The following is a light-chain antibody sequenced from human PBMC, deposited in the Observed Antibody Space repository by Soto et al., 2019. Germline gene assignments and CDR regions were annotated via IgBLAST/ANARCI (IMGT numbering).Light chain of an antibody. CDR2: GAS. J-gene: IGKJ1*01. CDR1: LSFSSN. V-gene: IGKV3-15*01. CDR3: QQYNNWPPWT. Sequence: EIVMTQSPATLSVSPGERATRSYRASLSFSSNLAWYQQKPCQDPRLLSYGASTRATGIPARFSGSGSGTEYTLTISSLQSEDVAVYDCQQYNNWPPWTFGHVTKVEI.